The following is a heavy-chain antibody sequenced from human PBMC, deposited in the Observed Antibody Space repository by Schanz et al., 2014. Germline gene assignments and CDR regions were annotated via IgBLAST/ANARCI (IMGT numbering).Heavy chain of an antibody. J-gene: IGHJ4*02. CDR2: IIPSLGLA. Sequence: GPEVKEPGASVKVSCEASRYTFNTYGLNWVRQAPGQGLEWMGRIIPSLGLAKYEQKFQDKVTITADTSTTTAYMELSGLRSEDTAVYYCARDQSPYTNSSDVRYFDYWGQGSLVTVSS. CDR1: RYTFNTYG. V-gene: IGHV1-69*04. CDR3: ARDQSPYTNSSDVRYFDY. D-gene: IGHD6-6*01.